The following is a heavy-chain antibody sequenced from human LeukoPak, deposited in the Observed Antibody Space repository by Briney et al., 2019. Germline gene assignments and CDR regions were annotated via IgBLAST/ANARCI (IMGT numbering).Heavy chain of an antibody. D-gene: IGHD1-26*01. V-gene: IGHV1-2*02. CDR3: ARGGGRYSVDY. Sequence: GASVTVSCKASGYTFIDYYMHWVRQAPAPGLEWIGWISPNSGGTKSVQKFQGRVTMTRDTSITTVYMELSGLSFDDTAVYYCARGGGRYSVDYWGQGTLVIVSS. J-gene: IGHJ4*02. CDR2: ISPNSGGT. CDR1: GYTFIDYY.